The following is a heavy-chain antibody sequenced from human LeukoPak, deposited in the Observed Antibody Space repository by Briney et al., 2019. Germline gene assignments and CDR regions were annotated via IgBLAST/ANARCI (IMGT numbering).Heavy chain of an antibody. CDR3: ARGPYCSSTSCHHYYYYYGMGV. CDR2: INHSGST. D-gene: IGHD2-2*01. CDR1: GGSFSGYY. J-gene: IGHJ6*02. Sequence: PSETLSLTCAVYGGSFSGYYWSWIRQPPGKGLEWIGEINHSGSTNYNPSLKSRVTISVDTSKNQFSLKLSSVTAADTAVYYCARGPYCSSTSCHHYYYYYGMGVWGQGTTVTVSS. V-gene: IGHV4-34*01.